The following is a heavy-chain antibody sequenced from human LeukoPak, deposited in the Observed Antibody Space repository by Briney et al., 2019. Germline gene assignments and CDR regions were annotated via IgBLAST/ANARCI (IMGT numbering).Heavy chain of an antibody. V-gene: IGHV4-61*02. CDR2: IDTSGST. D-gene: IGHD3-22*01. CDR3: AREKYYDSSGYSLGGYYYYGMDV. CDR1: GGSISSGSYY. J-gene: IGHJ6*02. Sequence: SETLSLTCTVSGGSISSGSYYWSWIRQPAGKGLEWIGRIDTSGSTNYNPSLKSRVTISVDTSKNQFSLKLSYVTAADTAVYYCAREKYYDSSGYSLGGYYYYGMDVWGQGTTVTVSS.